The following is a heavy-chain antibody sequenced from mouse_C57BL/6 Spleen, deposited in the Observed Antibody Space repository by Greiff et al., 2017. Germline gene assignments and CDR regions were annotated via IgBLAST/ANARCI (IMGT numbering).Heavy chain of an antibody. V-gene: IGHV1-54*01. Sequence: QVQLQQSGAELVRPGTSVKVSCKASGYAFTNYLIEWVKQRPGQGLEWIGVINPGSGGTNYNEKFKGKVTLTADKSSSTAYMQLSSLTSEDSAVYFCARDYYGSSYAMDYWGQGTSVTVSS. J-gene: IGHJ4*01. CDR3: ARDYYGSSYAMDY. D-gene: IGHD1-1*01. CDR1: GYAFTNYL. CDR2: INPGSGGT.